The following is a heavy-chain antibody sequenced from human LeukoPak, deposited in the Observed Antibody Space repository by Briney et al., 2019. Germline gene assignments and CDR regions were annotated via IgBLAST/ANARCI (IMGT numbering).Heavy chain of an antibody. D-gene: IGHD4-17*01. Sequence: AASVKVSCKASGYTFTGYYMHWVRQAPGQGLEWMGWINPDSGGTNYAQKFQGRVTMTRDTSISTAYMELSRLRSDDTAVYYCARVGGDYGPFDYWGQGTLVTVSS. CDR2: INPDSGGT. V-gene: IGHV1-2*02. CDR3: ARVGGDYGPFDY. J-gene: IGHJ4*02. CDR1: GYTFTGYY.